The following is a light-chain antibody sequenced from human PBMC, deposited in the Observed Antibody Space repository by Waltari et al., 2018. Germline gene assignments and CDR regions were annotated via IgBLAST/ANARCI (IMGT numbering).Light chain of an antibody. V-gene: IGLV1-47*01. CDR2: RNN. Sequence: QSVLTQPPSASGTPGQRVTISCSGSSSNIGTYYVYWYHQLPGPAPQLLIYRNNQRPSCVPDRFSGSQSVPSASLAISGLRSEDEADYYCAVWDDSLTGQVIFGGGTKLTVL. CDR1: SSNIGTYY. CDR3: AVWDDSLTGQVI. J-gene: IGLJ2*01.